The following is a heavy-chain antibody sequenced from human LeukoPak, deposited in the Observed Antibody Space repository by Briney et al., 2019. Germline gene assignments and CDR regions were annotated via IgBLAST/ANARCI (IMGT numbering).Heavy chain of an antibody. Sequence: GGSLRLSCAASGFRVSEFCTDWVRQAPGNWLEWLGRIRHKVTSYSTEYAASVKGRYTITRDTSQNSVFLQMSSVRTEYTAVDSCARGDAGLGKDYYYGEDVWG. CDR2: IRHKVTSYST. J-gene: IGHJ6*02. CDR1: GFRVSEFC. CDR3: ARGDAGLGKDYYYGEDV. D-gene: IGHD3-10*01. V-gene: IGHV3-72*01.